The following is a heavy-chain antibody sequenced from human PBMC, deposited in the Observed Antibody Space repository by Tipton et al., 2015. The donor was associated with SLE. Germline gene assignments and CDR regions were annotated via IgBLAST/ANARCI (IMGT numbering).Heavy chain of an antibody. CDR2: IYSGGST. V-gene: IGHV3-66*02. Sequence: LSLTCTVSGDSISHYYWTWVRQAPGQGLEWVSVIYSGGSTYYADSVKGRFTISRDNSKNTLYLQMNSLRAEDTAVYYCARSILYMVQVFVDYWGQGTLVTVSS. CDR3: ARSILYMVQVFVDY. J-gene: IGHJ4*02. D-gene: IGHD3-10*01. CDR1: GDSISHYY.